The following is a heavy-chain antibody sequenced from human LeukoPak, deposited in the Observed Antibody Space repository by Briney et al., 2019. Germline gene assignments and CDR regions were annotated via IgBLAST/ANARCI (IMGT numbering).Heavy chain of an antibody. CDR3: ATFYYGSGSYYKY. J-gene: IGHJ4*02. CDR2: INPNNGGT. D-gene: IGHD3-10*01. V-gene: IGHV1-2*02. CDR1: GYTFTGYF. Sequence: ASVKVSCTASGYTFTGYFIHWVRQAPGQGLEWMGWINPNNGGTNYAQKFQDRVTMTRDTSISTAYMELSRLRSDDTAVYYCATFYYGSGSYYKYWGQGTLVTVSS.